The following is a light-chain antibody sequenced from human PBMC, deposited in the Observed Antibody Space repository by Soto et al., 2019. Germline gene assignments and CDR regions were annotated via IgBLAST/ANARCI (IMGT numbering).Light chain of an antibody. CDR2: DTT. CDR3: LLSYSGAGV. V-gene: IGLV7-46*01. CDR1: TGAVTTGHY. Sequence: QAVVTQEPSLTVSPGGTVTLTCGSSTGAVTTGHYPYWFQQEPGQAPRTLIYDTTNKHSWTPARFSGSLLGGKAALTLSGAQPEDEADYYCLLSYSGAGVFAGGTKLTVL. J-gene: IGLJ2*01.